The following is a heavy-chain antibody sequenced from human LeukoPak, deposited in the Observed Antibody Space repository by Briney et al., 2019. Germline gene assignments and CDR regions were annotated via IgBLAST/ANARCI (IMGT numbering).Heavy chain of an antibody. CDR1: GFTFSSYW. D-gene: IGHD6-25*01. CDR2: RKQDGSEK. J-gene: IGHJ4*02. CDR3: AGARSGSFDY. V-gene: IGHV3-7*01. Sequence: PGVSLRLSCAASGFTFSSYWMSWVRQARGKGLEWVTNRKQDGSEKTYVDSVKGRFTISRDNAKNSLFLQMNSLRAEDTAVYYCAGARSGSFDYWGQGTLVTVSS.